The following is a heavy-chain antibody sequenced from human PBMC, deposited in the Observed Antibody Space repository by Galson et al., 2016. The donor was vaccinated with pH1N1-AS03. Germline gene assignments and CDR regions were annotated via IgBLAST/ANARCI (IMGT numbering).Heavy chain of an antibody. CDR3: AKGQHGYGGSGSIDM. CDR1: GFTFGDYA. V-gene: IGHV3-9*01. Sequence: SLRLSCAASGFTFGDYAMHWVRQVPGKGLDWVSRINWNSGHIDYADSVKGRFTLSRDNARSFLYLQMKSLRTEDTGLYFCAKGQHGYGGSGSIDMWGQGTMVIVSS. CDR2: INWNSGHI. D-gene: IGHD3-10*01. J-gene: IGHJ3*02.